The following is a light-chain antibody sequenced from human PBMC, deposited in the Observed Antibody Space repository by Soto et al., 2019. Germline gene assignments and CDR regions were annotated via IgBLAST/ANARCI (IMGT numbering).Light chain of an antibody. Sequence: QSALTQPPSASGSPGQSVTISCTGTSSDVGAYNYVSWYQQHPGKAPKLMIYEVNKRPSGVPDRFSGSKSGNTASLTVSGLQAEDEADYFCSSYVGINNSVSGGGTKPTVL. CDR1: SSDVGAYNY. CDR2: EVN. J-gene: IGLJ2*01. V-gene: IGLV2-8*01. CDR3: SSYVGINNSV.